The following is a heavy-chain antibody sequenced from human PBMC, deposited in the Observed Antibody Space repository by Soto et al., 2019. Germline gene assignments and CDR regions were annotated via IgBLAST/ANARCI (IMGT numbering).Heavy chain of an antibody. V-gene: IGHV1-69*06. CDR3: AGERGDSSSWYSGYYYYSGIDV. Sequence: SVKVSCKASGGTFSSYAISWVRQAPGQGLEWMGGIIPIFGTANYAQKFQGRVTITADKSTSTAYMELSSLRSEDTAVYYCAGERGDSSSWYSGYYYYSGIDVWGQGTTVTVYS. D-gene: IGHD6-13*01. J-gene: IGHJ6*02. CDR2: IIPIFGTA. CDR1: GGTFSSYA.